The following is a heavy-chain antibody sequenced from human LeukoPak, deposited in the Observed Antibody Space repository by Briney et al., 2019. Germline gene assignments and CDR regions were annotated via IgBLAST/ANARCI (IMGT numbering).Heavy chain of an antibody. CDR1: GGSFSGYY. CDR2: INHSGST. Sequence: PSETLSLTCAVYGGSFSGYYWSWIRQPPGKGLEWIGEINHSGSTNYNPSLKSRVTISVDTSKNQFSLKLSSVTAADTAVYYCARVLYGGNSHYFDYWGQGTLVTVSS. D-gene: IGHD4-23*01. J-gene: IGHJ4*02. CDR3: ARVLYGGNSHYFDY. V-gene: IGHV4-34*01.